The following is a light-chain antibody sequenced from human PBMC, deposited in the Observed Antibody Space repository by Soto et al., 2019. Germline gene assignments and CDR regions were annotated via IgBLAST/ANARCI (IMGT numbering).Light chain of an antibody. CDR2: DAS. CDR3: QEWDCLPI. Sequence: DIQMTQSPSSLSASVGDRVTITCQASHDITSYLNWYQHKPGKAPKLLSYDASILEAGVPTMFSGSGAGTDFTFSISSLQPEDGATYYCQEWDCLPIFGPGTTVDFK. CDR1: HDITSY. V-gene: IGKV1-33*01. J-gene: IGKJ3*01.